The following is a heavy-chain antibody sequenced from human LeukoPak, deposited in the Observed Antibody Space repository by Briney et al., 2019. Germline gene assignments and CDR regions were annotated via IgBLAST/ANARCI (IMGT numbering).Heavy chain of an antibody. CDR3: ARDYXSFGXXGFDX. CDR1: GFIVSGDF. CDR2: ISYDGSNK. D-gene: IGHD3-10*01. J-gene: IGHJ4*02. V-gene: IGHV3-30-3*01. Sequence: PGGSLRLSCAASGFIVSGDFMSWVRQAPGKGLEWVAVISYDGSNKYYADSVKGRFTISRDNSKNTLYLQMNSLRAEDTAVYYCARDYXSFGXXGFDXXXQGTLVTVSS.